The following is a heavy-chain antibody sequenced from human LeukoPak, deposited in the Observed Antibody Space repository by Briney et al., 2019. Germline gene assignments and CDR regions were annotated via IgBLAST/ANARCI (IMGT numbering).Heavy chain of an antibody. Sequence: ASVKVSCKASGGTFSSYAISWVRQAPGQGLECMGGIIPIFGTANYAQKFQGRVTITTDESTSTAYMELSSLRSEDTVVSYCARAPRDYDILTGYFYYFDYWGQGTLVTVSS. CDR2: IIPIFGTA. J-gene: IGHJ4*02. V-gene: IGHV1-69*05. CDR1: GGTFSSYA. D-gene: IGHD3-9*01. CDR3: ARAPRDYDILTGYFYYFDY.